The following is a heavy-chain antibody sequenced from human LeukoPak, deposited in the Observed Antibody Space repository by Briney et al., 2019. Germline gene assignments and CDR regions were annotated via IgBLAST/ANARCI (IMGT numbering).Heavy chain of an antibody. J-gene: IGHJ5*02. V-gene: IGHV3-23*01. CDR1: GFTFSSYA. CDR3: AKDEDSSGWYVWFDP. Sequence: GGSLRLSCAASGFTFSSYAMSWVRQAPGKGLEWVSAISGSGGSPYYADSVKGRFTISRDNSKNTLYLQMNSLRAEDTAVYYCAKDEDSSGWYVWFDPWGQGTLVTVSS. CDR2: ISGSGGSP. D-gene: IGHD6-19*01.